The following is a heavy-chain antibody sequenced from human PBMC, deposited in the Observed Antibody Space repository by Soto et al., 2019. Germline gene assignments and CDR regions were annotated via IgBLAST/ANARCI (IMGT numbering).Heavy chain of an antibody. D-gene: IGHD2-8*01. V-gene: IGHV1-18*01. J-gene: IGHJ4*02. CDR3: ARDTSYCTNGVCYWFDY. CDR2: ISAYNGNT. CDR1: GYTFTSYG. Sequence: QVQLVQSGAEVKKPGASVKVSCKASGYTFTSYGISWVRQAPGQGLEWMGWISAYNGNTNYAQKLQGKVTMTTDTSTSTAYMELRSLRSDDTAVYYCARDTSYCTNGVCYWFDYWGQGTLVTVSS.